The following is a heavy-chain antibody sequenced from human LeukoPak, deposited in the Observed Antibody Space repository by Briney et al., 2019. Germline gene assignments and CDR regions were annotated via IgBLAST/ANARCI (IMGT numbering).Heavy chain of an antibody. CDR1: GCSFSSSSYY. CDR3: ARPPRDCSSTSCYGDYYCYYYMAV. J-gene: IGHJ6*03. V-gene: IGHV4-39*01. D-gene: IGHD2-2*01. Sequence: PSETLSLTCTVSGCSFSSSSYYWGWIRQPPGKGLDWIGSIYYSGSTYYNPSLKSRVTISVDTSKNQFSLKLSSVTAADTAVYYCARPPRDCSSTSCYGDYYCYYYMAVWDRGSTVTVSS. CDR2: IYYSGST.